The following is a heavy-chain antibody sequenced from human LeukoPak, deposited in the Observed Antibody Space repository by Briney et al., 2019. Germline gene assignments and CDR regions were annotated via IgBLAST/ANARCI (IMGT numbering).Heavy chain of an antibody. CDR2: ISGSGGST. J-gene: IGHJ4*02. Sequence: GGSLRLSCAASGFTFSSYAMSWVRQAPGKGLEWVSAISGSGGSTHYADSVKGRFTISRDNSKNTLYLQMISLRAEDTAVYYCAKDLRYCSSTSCGDYWGQGTLVTVSS. CDR1: GFTFSSYA. V-gene: IGHV3-23*01. CDR3: AKDLRYCSSTSCGDY. D-gene: IGHD2-2*01.